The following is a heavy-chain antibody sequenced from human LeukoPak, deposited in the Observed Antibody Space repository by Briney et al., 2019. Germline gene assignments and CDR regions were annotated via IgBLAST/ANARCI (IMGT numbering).Heavy chain of an antibody. CDR2: IDPSDSYT. J-gene: IGHJ5*02. CDR1: GYSFTNYW. Sequence: KAGESLKISCKGSGYSFTNYWISWVRQIPGKGLVWMGTIDPSDSYTNYSPSFQGHVTISVDKSISTAYLQWSSPKASDTAIYYCAKAAASLDWFDPWGQGTLVIVSS. D-gene: IGHD6-13*01. CDR3: AKAAASLDWFDP. V-gene: IGHV5-10-1*01.